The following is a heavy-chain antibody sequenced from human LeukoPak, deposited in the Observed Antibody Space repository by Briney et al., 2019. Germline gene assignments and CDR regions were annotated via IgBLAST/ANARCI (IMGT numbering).Heavy chain of an antibody. V-gene: IGHV1-2*02. J-gene: IGHJ4*02. CDR3: ARELLGPCDY. CDR2: INPNSGGT. D-gene: IGHD2-8*02. Sequence: ASVNVSCKASGYTFTGYYMHWVRQAPGQGLEWLGWINPNSGGTNYAQTFQGRVTITRDTSISTAYMELSRPRSDDTAVYYCARELLGPCDYWGQGTLVTVSS. CDR1: GYTFTGYY.